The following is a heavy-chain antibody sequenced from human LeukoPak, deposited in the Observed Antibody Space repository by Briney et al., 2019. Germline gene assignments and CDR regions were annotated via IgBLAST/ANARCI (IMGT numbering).Heavy chain of an antibody. J-gene: IGHJ4*02. CDR2: IWYDGSIK. D-gene: IGHD1-1*01. Sequence: PGTSLRLSCAASGFTFSRYGMHWVRQAPGKGLEWVAVIWYDGSIKYYAESVKGRFTISKDNSKNALYLQMNSLRAEDTAVYYLARADENKMEHLGQGTLVTVSS. V-gene: IGHV3-33*01. CDR1: GFTFSRYG. CDR3: ARADENKMEH.